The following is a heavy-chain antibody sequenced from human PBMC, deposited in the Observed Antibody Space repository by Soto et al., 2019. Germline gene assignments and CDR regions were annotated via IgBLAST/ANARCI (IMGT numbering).Heavy chain of an antibody. CDR1: GGAFSGYY. J-gene: IGHJ2*01. D-gene: IGHD4-17*01. CDR3: ARCGDYVGGWYFDL. CDR2: INDSGST. V-gene: IGHV4-34*01. Sequence: QVQLQQWGAGLLKPSETLSLTCAVYGGAFSGYYWNWIRQPPGKGLAWIGEINDSGSTNYNPSLKRRVTISVDASKNQFSLSLTSVTAADTAVYYCARCGDYVGGWYFDLWGRGTLVTVSS.